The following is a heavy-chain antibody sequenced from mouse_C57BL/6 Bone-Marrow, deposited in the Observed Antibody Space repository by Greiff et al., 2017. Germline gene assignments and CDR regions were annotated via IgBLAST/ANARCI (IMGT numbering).Heavy chain of an antibody. J-gene: IGHJ3*01. CDR3: ARDDYDYEAWFAY. CDR1: GFTFSSYA. D-gene: IGHD2-4*01. V-gene: IGHV5-4*01. CDR2: ISDGGSYT. Sequence: EVMLVESGGGLVKPGGSLILSCAASGFTFSSYAMSWVRQTPEKRLEWVATISDGGSYTYYPDNVKGRFTISRDNAKNNLYLQMSHLKSEDTAMYYCARDDYDYEAWFAYWGQGTLVTVSA.